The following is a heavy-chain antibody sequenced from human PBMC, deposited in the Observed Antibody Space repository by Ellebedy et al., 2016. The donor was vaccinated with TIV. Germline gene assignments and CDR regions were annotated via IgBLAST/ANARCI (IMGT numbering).Heavy chain of an antibody. CDR2: IKQDGSEK. J-gene: IGHJ4*02. CDR3: AREGRFLEWPPQGFDY. CDR1: GFTFSSYW. V-gene: IGHV3-7*01. Sequence: GGSLRLXCAASGFTFSSYWMSWVRQAPGKGLEWVANIKQDGSEKYYVDSVKGRFTISRDNAKNSLYLQMNSLRAEDTAVYYCAREGRFLEWPPQGFDYWGQGTLVTVSS. D-gene: IGHD3-3*01.